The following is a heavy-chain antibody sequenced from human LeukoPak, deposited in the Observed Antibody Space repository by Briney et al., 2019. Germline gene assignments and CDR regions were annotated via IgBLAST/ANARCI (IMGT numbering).Heavy chain of an antibody. J-gene: IGHJ4*02. D-gene: IGHD6-13*01. CDR2: INQDASEI. V-gene: IGHV3-7*01. CDR3: ARDRHINSWSNDRFDY. Sequence: GGSLRLSCAASRFTFSNYWMTWVRQAPGKGLEWVGNINQDASEINYVDPVKGRFTISRVNAENSLYLQMNSLRAEDTAIYYCARDRHINSWSNDRFDYWGQGALVTVSS. CDR1: RFTFSNYW.